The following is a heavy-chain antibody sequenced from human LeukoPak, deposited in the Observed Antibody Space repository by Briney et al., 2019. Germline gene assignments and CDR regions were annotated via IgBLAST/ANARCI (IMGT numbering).Heavy chain of an antibody. D-gene: IGHD3-9*01. V-gene: IGHV1-18*01. CDR3: ARGYDILTGPDY. Sequence: GASVRVSYRASGYTFKSYGISWVRQAPGQGLEGMGWISVYNGNKKNAKKLQGRVTMTTDTSTSTAYIERRSLRSDGTAVYYCARGYDILTGPDYWGQGTLVTVSS. CDR2: ISVYNGNK. CDR1: GYTFKSYG. J-gene: IGHJ4*02.